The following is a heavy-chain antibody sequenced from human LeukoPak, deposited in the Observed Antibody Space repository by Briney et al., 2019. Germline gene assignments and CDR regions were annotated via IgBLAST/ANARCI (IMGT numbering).Heavy chain of an antibody. CDR3: ASLYGDYARGDFGY. CDR2: MYHSGST. J-gene: IGHJ4*02. Sequence: SETLSLTCTVSGYSISSGYYWGWIRQPPGKGLEWIGSMYHSGSTYYNPSLKSRVTISVDTSKNQFSLKLSSVTAADTAVYYCASLYGDYARGDFGYWGQGTLVTVSS. V-gene: IGHV4-38-2*02. CDR1: GYSISSGYY. D-gene: IGHD4-17*01.